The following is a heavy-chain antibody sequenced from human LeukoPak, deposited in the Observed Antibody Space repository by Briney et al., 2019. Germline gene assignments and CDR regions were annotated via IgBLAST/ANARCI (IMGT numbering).Heavy chain of an antibody. J-gene: IGHJ4*02. CDR1: GFTFSSYA. V-gene: IGHV3-23*01. D-gene: IGHD4-17*01. CDR2: ISGSGGST. CDR3: ARGFGYGDTYYFDY. Sequence: GGSLRLSCAASGFTFSSYAMSWVRQAPGKGLEWVSVISGSGGSTNYADSVNGRFTISRDNSKNMLHLQMSSLRAEDTAVYYCARGFGYGDTYYFDYWGQGTLVTVSS.